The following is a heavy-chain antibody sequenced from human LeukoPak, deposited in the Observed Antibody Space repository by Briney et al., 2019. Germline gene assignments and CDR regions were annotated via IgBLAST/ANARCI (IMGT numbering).Heavy chain of an antibody. CDR3: ARGPNPYYYDSSGYLYFDY. CDR1: GGSISGSSYY. CDR2: IYYSGST. Sequence: SETLSLTCTVSGGSISGSSYYWGWIRQPPGKGLEWIGSIYYSGSTYYNPSLKSRVTISVDTSKNQFSLKLSSVTAADTAVYYCARGPNPYYYDSSGYLYFDYWGQGTLVTVSS. J-gene: IGHJ4*02. V-gene: IGHV4-39*07. D-gene: IGHD3-22*01.